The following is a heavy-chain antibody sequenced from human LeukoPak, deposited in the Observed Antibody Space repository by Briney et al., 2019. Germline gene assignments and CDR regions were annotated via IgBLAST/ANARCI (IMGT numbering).Heavy chain of an antibody. CDR1: GGSISTYY. V-gene: IGHV4-59*08. D-gene: IGHD3-16*02. Sequence: SETLSLTCIVSGGSISTYYWSWIRQPPGKGLEWIGYIHNSGSTNNNPSLRSRVTMSVDTSKNQFSLKLSSVTAADTAVYYCARQVGRKVYDYAWGSYRYSYMDVWGKGTTVTISS. CDR2: IHNSGST. J-gene: IGHJ6*03. CDR3: ARQVGRKVYDYAWGSYRYSYMDV.